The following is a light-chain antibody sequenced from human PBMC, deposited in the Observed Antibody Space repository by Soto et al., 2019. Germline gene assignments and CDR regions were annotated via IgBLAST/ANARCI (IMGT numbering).Light chain of an antibody. J-gene: IGKJ1*01. CDR1: QDISNS. CDR2: AS. V-gene: IGKV1-39*01. CDR3: QQSYSAPWT. Sequence: DIQMTQSPSFLSASVGDRVTIPCRASQDISNSLNWYQQKPGKAPRLLISASSLQSGVPSRFSGSGSGTDFTLTISSLQPEDFATYYCQQSYSAPWTFGQGTKVEIK.